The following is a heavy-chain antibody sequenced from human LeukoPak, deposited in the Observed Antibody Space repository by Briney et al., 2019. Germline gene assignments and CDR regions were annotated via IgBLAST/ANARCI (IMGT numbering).Heavy chain of an antibody. J-gene: IGHJ4*02. CDR3: ARDPRGPTGNDHNGRDSFDF. D-gene: IGHD1-14*01. CDR1: GFTFSSYG. Sequence: GGTLRLSCAASGFTFSSYGMSWVRQAPGKGLEWVSAISGSGGSTYYADSVKGRFTISRDNSKNTLYLQMNSLRAEDTAVYYCARDPRGPTGNDHNGRDSFDFWGQGALVTVSS. CDR2: ISGSGGST. V-gene: IGHV3-23*01.